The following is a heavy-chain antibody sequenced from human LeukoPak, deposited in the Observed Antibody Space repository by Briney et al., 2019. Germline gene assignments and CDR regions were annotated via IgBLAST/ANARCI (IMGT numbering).Heavy chain of an antibody. Sequence: GGSLRLSCAASGFTFKTYGMHWVRQAPGKGLEWVAFMRYDGSNEYYADSVKGRFTISRDNSKNTLYLQMNSLRAEDTAVYYCAKDYYGSGSLFDYWGQGTLVTVSS. J-gene: IGHJ4*02. V-gene: IGHV3-30*02. CDR2: MRYDGSNE. D-gene: IGHD3-10*01. CDR1: GFTFKTYG. CDR3: AKDYYGSGSLFDY.